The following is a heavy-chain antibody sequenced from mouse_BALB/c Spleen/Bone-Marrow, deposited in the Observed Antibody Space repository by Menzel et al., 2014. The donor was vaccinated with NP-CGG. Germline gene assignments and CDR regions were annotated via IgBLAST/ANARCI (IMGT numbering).Heavy chain of an antibody. CDR3: AREATYYAYFDY. Sequence: VKLMESAAELARPGASVKMSCKASGYTFTSNTIQWVKQRPGQGLEWIGYINPTGGYTDYNQKFKDKTTLTVDKSSSTAYMQLSSLTSEDSAVYYCAREATYYAYFDYWGQGTILTVSS. CDR1: GYTFTSNT. V-gene: IGHV1-4*02. J-gene: IGHJ2*01. CDR2: INPTGGYT. D-gene: IGHD1-1*01.